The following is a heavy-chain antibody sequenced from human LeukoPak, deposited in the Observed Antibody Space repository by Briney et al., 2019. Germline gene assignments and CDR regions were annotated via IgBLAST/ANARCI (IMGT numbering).Heavy chain of an antibody. CDR1: GYTFTSYY. CDR3: ARNRYYDSSGYLAHY. D-gene: IGHD3-22*01. Sequence: ASVKVSCKASGYTFTSYYMHWVRQAPGQGLEWMGIINPSGGSTSYAQKFQGRVTMTRDTSISTAYMELSRLRSDDTAVYYCARNRYYDSSGYLAHYWGQGTLVTVSS. CDR2: INPSGGST. J-gene: IGHJ4*02. V-gene: IGHV1-46*01.